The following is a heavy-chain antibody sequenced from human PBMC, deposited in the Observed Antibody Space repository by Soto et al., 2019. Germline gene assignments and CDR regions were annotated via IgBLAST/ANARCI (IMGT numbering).Heavy chain of an antibody. Sequence: EGQLVESGGGSVQPGGSLRLSCAASGFTFSTFSMNWVRQAPGRGLEWISYISGGGRPISYADSVKGRFTISRDNAKNSLYLQMDSLPDEDTAVYYCARDLGWAFDSWGQGTLVTVSS. V-gene: IGHV3-48*02. CDR3: ARDLGWAFDS. CDR1: GFTFSTFS. J-gene: IGHJ4*02. D-gene: IGHD6-19*01. CDR2: ISGGGRPI.